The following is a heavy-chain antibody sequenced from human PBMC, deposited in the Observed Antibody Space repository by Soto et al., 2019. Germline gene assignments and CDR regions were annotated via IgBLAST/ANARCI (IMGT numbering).Heavy chain of an antibody. V-gene: IGHV3-23*01. CDR1: GFTFSSYA. CDR3: AKDPRDYGML. Sequence: EGSLRLSCSASGFTFSSYAMSWVRQAPGKGLEWVSAISGSGGSTYYADSVKGRFTISRDNSKNTLYLQMNSLRAEDTAVYYCAKDPRDYGMLWCQGTLVTVSS. D-gene: IGHD4-17*01. J-gene: IGHJ4*02. CDR2: ISGSGGST.